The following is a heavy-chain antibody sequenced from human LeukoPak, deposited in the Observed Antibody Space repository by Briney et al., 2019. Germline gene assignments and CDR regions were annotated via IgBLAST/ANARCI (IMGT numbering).Heavy chain of an antibody. D-gene: IGHD1-26*01. Sequence: SETLSLTCTVSGGSISSSSYYWGWIRQPPGKGLEWIGSIYYSGSTYYNPSLKSRVAISVDTSKNQFSLKLSSVTAADTAVYYCARRPVGALAYFDYWGQGTLVTVSS. V-gene: IGHV4-39*01. J-gene: IGHJ4*02. CDR3: ARRPVGALAYFDY. CDR1: GGSISSSSYY. CDR2: IYYSGST.